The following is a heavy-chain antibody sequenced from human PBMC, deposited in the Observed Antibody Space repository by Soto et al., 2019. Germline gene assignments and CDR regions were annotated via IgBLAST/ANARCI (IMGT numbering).Heavy chain of an antibody. J-gene: IGHJ4*02. V-gene: IGHV3-73*02. CDR2: IRDKANNYAT. CDR3: TTKDY. Sequence: EVQLVESGGGLVQPGGSLKLSCVAPGYTFSGSSIHWVRQASGKGLEWVGRIRDKANNYATSYAASVSGRFTISRDDSKNTAYLQMSSLKAEDTAVYYCTTKDYWGRGTLVTVSS. CDR1: GYTFSGSS.